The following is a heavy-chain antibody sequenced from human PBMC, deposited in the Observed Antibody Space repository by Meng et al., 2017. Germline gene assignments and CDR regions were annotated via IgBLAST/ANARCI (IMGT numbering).Heavy chain of an antibody. CDR2: IWYDGRNK. CDR1: GFTFDDYA. D-gene: IGHD3-16*01. V-gene: IGHV3-33*08. Sequence: GESLKISCAASGFTFDDYAMHWVRQAPGQGLEWVAVIWYDGRNKYYADSVKGRFTISRDNSKNTLYLQMNSLRAEDTAVYYCARDAAYTVTYYYYYYGMDVWGQGTTVTVSS. CDR3: ARDAAYTVTYYYYYYGMDV. J-gene: IGHJ6*02.